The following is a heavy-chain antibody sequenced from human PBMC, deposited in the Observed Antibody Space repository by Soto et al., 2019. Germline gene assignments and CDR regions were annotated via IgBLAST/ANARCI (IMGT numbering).Heavy chain of an antibody. CDR1: GYTFTSYY. Sequence: ASVKVSCKASGYTFTSYYMHWVRQAPGQGLEWMGIINPSGGSTSYAQKFQGRVTMTRDTSTSTVYMELSSLRSEDTAVYYCAREDIVVVPAGDYYYYGMDVGAQGTTVTVSS. V-gene: IGHV1-46*01. D-gene: IGHD2-2*01. CDR3: AREDIVVVPAGDYYYYGMDV. J-gene: IGHJ6*02. CDR2: INPSGGST.